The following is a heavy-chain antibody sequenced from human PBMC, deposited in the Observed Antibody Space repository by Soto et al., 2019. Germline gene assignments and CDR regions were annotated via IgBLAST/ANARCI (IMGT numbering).Heavy chain of an antibody. Sequence: ASVKVSCKASGYTFTTYYIHWVRQAPGQGLEWMGIFNPSGGSTSFAQKFQGRITMTRDSSTSTVYMELSSLRSEDTAVYYCARGSGYYYWDDYWGQGTLVTV. CDR1: GYTFTTYY. D-gene: IGHD3-22*01. J-gene: IGHJ4*02. CDR3: ARGSGYYYWDDY. V-gene: IGHV1-46*01. CDR2: FNPSGGST.